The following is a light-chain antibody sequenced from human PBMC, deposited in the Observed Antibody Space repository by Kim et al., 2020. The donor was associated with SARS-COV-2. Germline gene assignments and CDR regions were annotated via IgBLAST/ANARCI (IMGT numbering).Light chain of an antibody. Sequence: PGETAEITCGGNNIGVKSVHWYQQKPGQAPILAIYYDRDRPAGIPERFSGSNSGNTATLTISRVEAGDEADYYCHVWDSGSDHYVFGTGTKVTVL. V-gene: IGLV3-21*04. CDR2: YDR. J-gene: IGLJ1*01. CDR3: HVWDSGSDHYV. CDR1: NIGVKS.